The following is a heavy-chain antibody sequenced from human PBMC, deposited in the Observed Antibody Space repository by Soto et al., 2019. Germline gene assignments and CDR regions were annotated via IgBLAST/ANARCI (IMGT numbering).Heavy chain of an antibody. V-gene: IGHV4-59*01. CDR3: ARESPVARFDY. CDR2: IYYSGST. Sequence: QVQLQESGPGLVKPSETLSLTCTVSGGSISSYYWSWIRQPPGKGLEWIGYIYYSGSTNYNPTLTSRVTISVDTSKNQFSLKLSSVTAADTAVYYCARESPVARFDYWGQGTLVTVSS. D-gene: IGHD2-15*01. J-gene: IGHJ4*02. CDR1: GGSISSYY.